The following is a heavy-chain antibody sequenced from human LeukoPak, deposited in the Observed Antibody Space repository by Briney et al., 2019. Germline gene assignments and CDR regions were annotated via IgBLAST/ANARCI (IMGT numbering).Heavy chain of an antibody. V-gene: IGHV1-18*01. Sequence: ASVKVSCKASRYTFTSYGISWVRQAPGQGLEWMGWISAYNGNTNYAQKLQGRVTMTTDTSTSTAYMELRSLRSDDTAVYYCARDFQDSIVVVVAATPRSFDYWGQGTLVTVSA. J-gene: IGHJ4*02. CDR3: ARDFQDSIVVVVAATPRSFDY. D-gene: IGHD2-15*01. CDR1: RYTFTSYG. CDR2: ISAYNGNT.